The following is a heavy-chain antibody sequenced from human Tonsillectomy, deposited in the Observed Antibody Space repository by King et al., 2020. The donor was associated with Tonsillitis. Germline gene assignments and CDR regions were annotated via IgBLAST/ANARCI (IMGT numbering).Heavy chain of an antibody. CDR2: INVDESAT. V-gene: IGHV3-74*01. CDR3: VRGHRGAFDI. J-gene: IGHJ3*02. Sequence: VQLVESGGGLVQPGGSLRLSCAAYGFTFSSYWMHWVSQAHGKGMVWVSRINVDESATNYADSVKGRFTIATDTAKNTLFLPIIRLIAEDTDVYYCVRGHRGAFDIWGQGIMVIVSS. CDR1: GFTFSSYW.